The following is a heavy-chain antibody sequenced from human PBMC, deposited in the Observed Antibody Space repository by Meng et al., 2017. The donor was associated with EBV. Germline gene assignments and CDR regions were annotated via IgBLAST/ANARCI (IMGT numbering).Heavy chain of an antibody. CDR1: GGTFSSYA. J-gene: IGHJ4*02. CDR2: IIPIFGTA. CDR3: ARAEIAAAGRLDY. D-gene: IGHD6-13*01. V-gene: IGHV1-69*06. Sequence: QGQVGGAGAEVKKPGTSVKVSCKASGGTFSSYAISWVRQAPGQGLEWMGGIIPIFGTANYAQKFQGRVTITADKSTSTAYMELSSLRSEDTAVYYCARAEIAAAGRLDYWGQGTLVTVSS.